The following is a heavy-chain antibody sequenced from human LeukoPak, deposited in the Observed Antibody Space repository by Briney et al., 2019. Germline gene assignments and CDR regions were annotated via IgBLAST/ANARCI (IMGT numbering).Heavy chain of an antibody. CDR3: ARTAPSPTEYSSGQNPYFDY. D-gene: IGHD6-19*01. CDR1: GGSISSYY. J-gene: IGHJ4*02. V-gene: IGHV4-4*07. CDR2: IYRSGST. Sequence: SETLSLTCTVSGGSISSYYWSWLRQPAGKGLEWIGRIYRSGSTNYNPSLKSRVTMSVDTSKNQFSLKLSSVTAADTAVYYCARTAPSPTEYSSGQNPYFDYWGQGTLVTVSS.